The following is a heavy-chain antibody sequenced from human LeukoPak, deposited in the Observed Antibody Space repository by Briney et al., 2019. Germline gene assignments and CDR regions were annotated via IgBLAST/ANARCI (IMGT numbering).Heavy chain of an antibody. J-gene: IGHJ3*02. Sequence: SGGSLRLSCAASGFTFDDYAMHWVRQAPGKGLEWVSGISWNSGSIGYADSVKGRFTISRDNAKNSLYLQMNSLRAEDTALYYCAKERRATVAILCAFDIWGQGTMVTVSS. V-gene: IGHV3-9*01. CDR2: ISWNSGSI. CDR1: GFTFDDYA. D-gene: IGHD4-17*01. CDR3: AKERRATVAILCAFDI.